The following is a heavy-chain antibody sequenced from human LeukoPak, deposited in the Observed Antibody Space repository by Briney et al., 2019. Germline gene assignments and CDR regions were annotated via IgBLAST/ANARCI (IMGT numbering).Heavy chain of an antibody. J-gene: IGHJ4*02. CDR2: ITISSNTI. CDR3: ARFPVGTARVGFDY. Sequence: GGSLRLSCAASGFTFSSYSMNWVRQAPGKGLEWVSYITISSNTIYYADSVKGRFTISRDNAKNSLYLQMNSLRAEDTAVYYCARFPVGTARVGFDYWGQGTLVTVSS. D-gene: IGHD1-26*01. V-gene: IGHV3-48*01. CDR1: GFTFSSYS.